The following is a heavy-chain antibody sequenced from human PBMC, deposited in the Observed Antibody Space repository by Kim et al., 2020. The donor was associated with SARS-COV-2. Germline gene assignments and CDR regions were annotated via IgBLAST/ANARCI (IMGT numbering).Heavy chain of an antibody. CDR2: ISSSGSTI. V-gene: IGHV3-48*03. CDR3: ARDRSIAVAGTGVSYFDY. J-gene: IGHJ4*02. D-gene: IGHD6-19*01. Sequence: GGSLRLSCAASGFTFSSYEMNWVRQAPGKGLEWVSYISSSGSTIYYADSVKGRFTISRDNAKNSLYLQMNSLRAEDTAVYYCARDRSIAVAGTGVSYFDYWGQGTPGTVSS. CDR1: GFTFSSYE.